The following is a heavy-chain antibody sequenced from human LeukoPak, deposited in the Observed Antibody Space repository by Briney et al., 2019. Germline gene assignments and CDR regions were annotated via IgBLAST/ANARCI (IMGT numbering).Heavy chain of an antibody. CDR1: GFTLSNYG. J-gene: IGHJ5*02. CDR3: AKDRGTAVAGTNWFDP. V-gene: IGHV3-30*18. D-gene: IGHD6-19*01. Sequence: PGGSLRLSCAASGFTLSNYGMHWVRQAPGKGLERVALISYDGTNKFYANSVKGRFTISRDNSKNTLSLQMNSLRAEDTAVYYCAKDRGTAVAGTNWFDPWGQGTLVTVSS. CDR2: ISYDGTNK.